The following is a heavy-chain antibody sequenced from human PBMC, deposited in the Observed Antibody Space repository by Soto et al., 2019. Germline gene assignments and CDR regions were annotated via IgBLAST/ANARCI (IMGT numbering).Heavy chain of an antibody. CDR3: AKKGYCGGGGCEIVNWYFDL. CDR2: ISHHEKYK. D-gene: IGHD2-15*01. V-gene: IGHV3-30*09. CDR1: GFTFGGYA. Sequence: QVQLVESGGGVVQPGRSLRLSCVASGFTFGGYAMHWVRQAPGKGLEWVAGISHHEKYKYYADSVEGRFAISRDNSKNTLYLQMDSLRPEDTAVYYCAKKGYCGGGGCEIVNWYFDLWGRGTLVTVSS. J-gene: IGHJ2*01.